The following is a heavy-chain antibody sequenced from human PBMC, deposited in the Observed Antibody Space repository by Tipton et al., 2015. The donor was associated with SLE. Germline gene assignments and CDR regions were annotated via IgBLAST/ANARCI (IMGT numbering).Heavy chain of an antibody. CDR1: GASISDYY. D-gene: IGHD6-6*01. Sequence: TLSLTCTVSGASISDYYWTWIRQHPGKGLEWIGYIYYSGSTYYNPSLKSRVTISVDTSKNQFSLKLSSVTAADTAVYYCAREDDSNSPIFDSWGQGIPVTVSA. J-gene: IGHJ4*02. CDR3: AREDDSNSPIFDS. V-gene: IGHV4-31*03. CDR2: IYYSGST.